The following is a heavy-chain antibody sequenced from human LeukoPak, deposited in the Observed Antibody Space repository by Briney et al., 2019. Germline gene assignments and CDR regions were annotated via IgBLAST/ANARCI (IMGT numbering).Heavy chain of an antibody. CDR1: GYTFTGYY. Sequence: ASVKVSCKASGYTFTGYYMHWVRQTPGQGLEWMGWINPNSGGTNYAQKFQGRVTMTRDTSISTAYMELSRLRSDDTAVYYCARGRGKNYYHYMDVWGKGTTVTVSS. V-gene: IGHV1-2*02. CDR2: INPNSGGT. J-gene: IGHJ6*03. D-gene: IGHD3-10*01. CDR3: ARGRGKNYYHYMDV.